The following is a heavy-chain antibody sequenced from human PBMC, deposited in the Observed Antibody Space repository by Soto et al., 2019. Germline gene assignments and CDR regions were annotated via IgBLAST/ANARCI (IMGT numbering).Heavy chain of an antibody. CDR3: ARTVLQYSYGIYYFDY. CDR1: GFLLSNRKMG. J-gene: IGHJ4*02. Sequence: QVTLKESGPVLVKPTETLTLTCTVSGFLLSNRKMGVSWVRQPPGKALEWLAHIFSNDEKSYSTSLKSRLTISKDTSKSQVVLSMTNMDPVDTATYYCARTVLQYSYGIYYFDYWGLGTLVTVSS. D-gene: IGHD5-18*01. V-gene: IGHV2-26*01. CDR2: IFSNDEK.